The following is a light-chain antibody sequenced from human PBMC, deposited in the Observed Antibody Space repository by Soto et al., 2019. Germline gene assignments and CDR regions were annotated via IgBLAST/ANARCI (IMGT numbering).Light chain of an antibody. J-gene: IGKJ1*01. CDR1: QSVRGNY. Sequence: EIVLPQSPGTLSLSPGERATLSCRASQSVRGNYLAWYQQKPGQAPRLLISGASSRASGIPDRFSGSGSGTDFTLTISRLEPEDFAVYYCQQYGFSLRTFGQGSKVEI. CDR3: QQYGFSLRT. V-gene: IGKV3-20*01. CDR2: GAS.